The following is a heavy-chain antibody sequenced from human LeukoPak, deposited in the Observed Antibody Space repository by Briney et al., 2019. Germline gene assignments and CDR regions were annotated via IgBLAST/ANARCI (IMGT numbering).Heavy chain of an antibody. CDR1: GGSISSYY. J-gene: IGHJ4*02. V-gene: IGHV4-59*01. CDR3: ARKSGSYGAIHY. CDR2: IYYSGST. Sequence: SETLSLTCTVSGGSISSYYWSWIRQPPGKGLEWIGYIYYSGSTNYNPSLKSRVTISVDTSKNQFSLKLSSVTAADTAVYYCARKSGSYGAIHYWGQGTLVNVSS. D-gene: IGHD1-26*01.